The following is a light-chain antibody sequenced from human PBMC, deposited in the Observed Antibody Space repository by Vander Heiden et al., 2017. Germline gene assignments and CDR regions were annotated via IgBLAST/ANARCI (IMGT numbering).Light chain of an antibody. V-gene: IGKV1-39*01. Sequence: DIQMTQSPSSLSASVGDRVTITCRASQSISSYLNWYQQKPRKAPKLLIYAASSLQSGVPSRFSGSGSGTDFTLTISRLQPEDFASYCCHQSDSTPGTFGQGTRVEIK. J-gene: IGKJ1*01. CDR3: HQSDSTPGT. CDR1: QSISSY. CDR2: AAS.